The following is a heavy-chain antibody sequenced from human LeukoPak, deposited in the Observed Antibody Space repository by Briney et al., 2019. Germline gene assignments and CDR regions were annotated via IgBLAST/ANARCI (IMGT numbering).Heavy chain of an antibody. J-gene: IGHJ3*02. Sequence: SETLSLTCTVSGGSISSSSYYWGWIRQPPGKGLEWIGSIYHSGSTYYNPSLKSRVTVSVDTSKNQFSLKLSSVTAADTAVYYCARWLERDAFDIWGQGTMVTVSS. V-gene: IGHV4-39*07. CDR1: GGSISSSSYY. CDR3: ARWLERDAFDI. CDR2: IYHSGST. D-gene: IGHD1-1*01.